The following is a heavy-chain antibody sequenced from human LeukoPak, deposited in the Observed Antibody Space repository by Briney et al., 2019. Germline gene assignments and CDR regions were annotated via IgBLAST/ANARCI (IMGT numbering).Heavy chain of an antibody. CDR2: ISSSGSTI. D-gene: IGHD2-2*01. CDR3: ARGTYCSSTSCYGSGHWFDP. J-gene: IGHJ5*02. CDR1: RFTFSDYY. Sequence: GGSLRLSCAASRFTFSDYYMSWIRQAPGKGLEWVSYISSSGSTIYYADSVKGRFTISRDNAKDSLYLQMNSLGAEDTAVYYCARGTYCSSTSCYGSGHWFDPWGQGTLVTVSS. V-gene: IGHV3-11*01.